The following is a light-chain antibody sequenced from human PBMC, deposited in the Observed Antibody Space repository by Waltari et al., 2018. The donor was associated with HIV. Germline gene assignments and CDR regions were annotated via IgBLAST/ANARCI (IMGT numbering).Light chain of an antibody. Sequence: QSALTPTASVSGSPGQSITISCTGTSSAVGPYTYISWYPQHPGTAPKFIIYDVNKRPSGVSNRFSGSKSGDTASLTISGLQAEDEADYYCSSYTSSHTQVFGSGTKVTVL. CDR1: SSAVGPYTY. V-gene: IGLV2-14*03. J-gene: IGLJ1*01. CDR2: DVN. CDR3: SSYTSSHTQV.